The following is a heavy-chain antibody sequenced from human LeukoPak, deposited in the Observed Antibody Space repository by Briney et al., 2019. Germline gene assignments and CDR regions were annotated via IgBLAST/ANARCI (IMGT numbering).Heavy chain of an antibody. CDR3: ARGESWNALNY. D-gene: IGHD1-1*01. Sequence: SETLSLTCTVFGGSIRGYHWSWIRQPPGKGLEWIGEIYHSGSTNYIPSLKSRVTISVDKSKNQFSLKLSSVTAADTAVYYCARGESWNALNYWGQGTLVTVSS. V-gene: IGHV4-34*01. J-gene: IGHJ4*02. CDR1: GGSIRGYH. CDR2: IYHSGST.